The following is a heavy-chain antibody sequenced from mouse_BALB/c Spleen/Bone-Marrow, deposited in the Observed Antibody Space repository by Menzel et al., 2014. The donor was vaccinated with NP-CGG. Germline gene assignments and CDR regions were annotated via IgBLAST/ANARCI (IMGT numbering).Heavy chain of an antibody. CDR1: GYAFSSSW. CDR2: IYPGDGDT. CDR3: ARPLNWDPYAMDY. J-gene: IGHJ4*01. D-gene: IGHD4-1*02. Sequence: VHLVESGPELVKPGASVKISCKASGYAFSSSWMNWVKQRPGQGLEWIGRIYPGDGDTRYNGKFKGKATLTADKSSSTAYMQLSSLTSVDSAVYSCARPLNWDPYAMDYWGQGTSVTVSS. V-gene: IGHV1-82*01.